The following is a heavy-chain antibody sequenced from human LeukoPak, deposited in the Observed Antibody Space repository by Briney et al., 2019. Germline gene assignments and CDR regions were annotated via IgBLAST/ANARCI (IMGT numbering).Heavy chain of an antibody. CDR3: ARTSSSGWYGGFDY. J-gene: IGHJ4*02. CDR1: GGSFSGYY. Sequence: SETLSLTCAVYGGSFSGYYWSWIRQPPGKGLECIGEIHHSGSTNYNPSLKSRVTISVDTSKNQFSLKLSSVTAADTAVYYCARTSSSGWYGGFDYWGQGTLVTVSS. V-gene: IGHV4-34*01. D-gene: IGHD6-19*01. CDR2: IHHSGST.